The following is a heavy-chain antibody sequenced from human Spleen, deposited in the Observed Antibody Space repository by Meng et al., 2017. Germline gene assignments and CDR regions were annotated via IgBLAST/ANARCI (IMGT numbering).Heavy chain of an antibody. J-gene: IGHJ3*02. Sequence: GESLKISCAASGFTFSSYWMSWVRQAPGKGLEWVANIKQDGSEKYYVDSVKGRFTISRDNAKNSLYLQMNSLRAEDTAVYYCARDRAPRMVTPSNAFDIWGQGTMVTVSS. D-gene: IGHD4-23*01. CDR3: ARDRAPRMVTPSNAFDI. CDR1: GFTFSSYW. CDR2: IKQDGSEK. V-gene: IGHV3-7*01.